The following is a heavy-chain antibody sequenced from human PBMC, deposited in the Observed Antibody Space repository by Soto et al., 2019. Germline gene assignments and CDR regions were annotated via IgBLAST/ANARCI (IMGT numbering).Heavy chain of an antibody. CDR1: GYSFTSYW. V-gene: IGHV5-51*01. CDR3: ARHIFEDIVVVPAANYYYYGMDV. J-gene: IGHJ6*02. D-gene: IGHD2-2*01. CDR2: IYPGDSDT. Sequence: GESLKISCKGSGYSFTSYWIGWVRRMPGKGLEWMGIIYPGDSDTRYSPSFQGQVTISADKSISTAYLQWSSLKASDTAMYYCARHIFEDIVVVPAANYYYYGMDVWGQGTTVTVSS.